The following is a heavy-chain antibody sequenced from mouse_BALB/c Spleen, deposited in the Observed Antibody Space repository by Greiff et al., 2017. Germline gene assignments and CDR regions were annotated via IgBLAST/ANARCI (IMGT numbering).Heavy chain of an antibody. Sequence: EVQLQESGPGLVKPSQSLSLTCTVTGYSITSYYAWNWIRQFPGNKLEWMGYISYSGSTSYNPSLKSRISITRDTSKNQFFLQLNSVTTEDTATYYCARRDYYGSHYYAMDYWGQGTSVTVSS. D-gene: IGHD1-1*01. J-gene: IGHJ4*01. V-gene: IGHV3-2*02. CDR2: ISYSGST. CDR1: GYSITSYYA. CDR3: ARRDYYGSHYYAMDY.